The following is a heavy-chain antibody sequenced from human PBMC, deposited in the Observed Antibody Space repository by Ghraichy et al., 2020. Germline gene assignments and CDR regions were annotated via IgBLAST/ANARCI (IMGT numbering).Heavy chain of an antibody. V-gene: IGHV4-59*01. J-gene: IGHJ5*02. CDR1: GGSISSYY. D-gene: IGHD6-13*01. Sequence: SQTLSLTCTVSGGSISSYYWSWIRQPPGKGLEWIGYIYYSGSTNYNPSLKSRVTISVDTSKNQFSLKLSSVTAADTAVYYCAREERGFNPFGTWWFDPWGQGTLVTVSS. CDR3: AREERGFNPFGTWWFDP. CDR2: IYYSGST.